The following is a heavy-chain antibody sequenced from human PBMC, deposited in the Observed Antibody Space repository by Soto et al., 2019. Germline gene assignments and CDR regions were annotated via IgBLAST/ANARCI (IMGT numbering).Heavy chain of an antibody. CDR3: ASVPRFGDYAIDY. CDR1: GGSISSYY. J-gene: IGHJ4*02. D-gene: IGHD4-17*01. CDR2: IYYSGST. V-gene: IGHV4-59*01. Sequence: ASETLSLTRTGSGGSISSYYWSWVPPPPGKGLEWIGYIYYSGSTNYNPSLKSRVTISVDTSKNQFSLKLSSVTAADTAVYYCASVPRFGDYAIDYWGQGTLVTVSS.